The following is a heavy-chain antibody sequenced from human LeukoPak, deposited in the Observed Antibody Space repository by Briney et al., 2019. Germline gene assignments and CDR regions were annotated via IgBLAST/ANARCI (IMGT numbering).Heavy chain of an antibody. V-gene: IGHV4-34*01. Sequence: PSETLSLTCAVYGGSFSGYYWSWIRQPPGKGLEWIGEINHSGSTNCNPSLKSRVTISVDTSKDQFSLKLSSVTAADTAVYYCASLPFHSVAAAGRDNWFDPWGQGTLVTVSS. CDR2: INHSGST. CDR3: ASLPFHSVAAAGRDNWFDP. CDR1: GGSFSGYY. D-gene: IGHD6-13*01. J-gene: IGHJ5*02.